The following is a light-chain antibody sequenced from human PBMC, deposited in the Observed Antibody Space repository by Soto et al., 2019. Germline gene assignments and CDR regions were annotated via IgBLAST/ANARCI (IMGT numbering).Light chain of an antibody. CDR1: QSVSSN. Sequence: EIVMTQSPATLSVSPGERATLSCRASQSVSSNNLAWYQQKPGQAPRLLIYGAFTMATGIPARFSGSGSGTEFTLTNRRLQSEDFAIYYCQQYSKWPPFTFGPGTKVDIK. CDR2: GAF. J-gene: IGKJ3*01. CDR3: QQYSKWPPFT. V-gene: IGKV3-15*01.